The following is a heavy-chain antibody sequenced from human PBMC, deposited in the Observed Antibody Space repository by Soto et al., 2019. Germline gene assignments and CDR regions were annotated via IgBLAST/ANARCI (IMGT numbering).Heavy chain of an antibody. Sequence: RESLKISCKGSGYSFTSYWIGWVRQMPGKGLEWMGIIYPGDSDTRYSPSFQGQVTISADKSISTAYLQWSSLKASDTAMYYCARPTKDYYYGMDVWGQGTTVTVS. CDR1: GYSFTSYW. CDR3: ARPTKDYYYGMDV. J-gene: IGHJ6*02. D-gene: IGHD1-1*01. V-gene: IGHV5-51*01. CDR2: IYPGDSDT.